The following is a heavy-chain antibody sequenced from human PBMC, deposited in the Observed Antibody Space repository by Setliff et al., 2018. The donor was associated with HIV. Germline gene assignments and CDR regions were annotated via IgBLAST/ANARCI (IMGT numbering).Heavy chain of an antibody. D-gene: IGHD2-15*01. CDR1: GYTFTTYG. J-gene: IGHJ5*02. CDR2: ISAYNGNT. V-gene: IGHV1-18*01. Sequence: ASVKVSCKASGYTFTTYGISWVRQAHGQGLGWMGWISAYNGNTNYAQNLQGRVTMTTDTSTSTAYMELRSLRSYDTAMYYCARDGGPYCSGGNCWSSASLPPAGWFDPWGQGTLVTVSS. CDR3: ARDGGPYCSGGNCWSSASLPPAGWFDP.